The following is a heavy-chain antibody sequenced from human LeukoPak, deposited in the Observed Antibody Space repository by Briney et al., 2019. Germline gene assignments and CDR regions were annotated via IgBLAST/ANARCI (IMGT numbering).Heavy chain of an antibody. J-gene: IGHJ3*02. Sequence: SETLSLTCAVSGGSVSGYYWTWVRQPLGKGLEWIGEISHTGGANYNPSLKSRVTIGLDTSKKQLSLKLESVTAADTAVYYCAREDYGTGSYYRGGAFDIWGHGTMVTVSS. CDR2: ISHTGGA. D-gene: IGHD3-10*01. CDR1: GGSVSGYY. CDR3: AREDYGTGSYYRGGAFDI. V-gene: IGHV4-34*01.